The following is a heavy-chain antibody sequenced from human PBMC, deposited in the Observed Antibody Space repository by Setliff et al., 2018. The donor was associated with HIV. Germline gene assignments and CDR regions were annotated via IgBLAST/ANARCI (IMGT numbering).Heavy chain of an antibody. V-gene: IGHV4-59*11. Sequence: SETLYLTCLVSGDSMIPHYWSWIRQPPGRGLEWIGYISNYGSPSYSPSLESRVTILLDTSKNQFSLELRSVTAADTALYYCAPRHHKYGFLWGQGTLVTVSS. CDR3: APRHHKYGFL. CDR1: GDSMIPHY. D-gene: IGHD3-10*01. CDR2: ISNYGSP. J-gene: IGHJ4*02.